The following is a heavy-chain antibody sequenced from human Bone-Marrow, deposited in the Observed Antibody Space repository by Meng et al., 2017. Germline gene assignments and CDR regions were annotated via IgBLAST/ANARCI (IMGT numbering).Heavy chain of an antibody. D-gene: IGHD1-1*01. Sequence: QVELVQAGAEVKKPGASLKVSCKASGYTFPDYWLHWVRRAPGQGLEWMGRINTKSGDTHYAQRVQGRVTMTGDTSISTAYMELSGLRSDDTAVYYCARETTRVWWFDPWGQGTLVTVSS. CDR2: INTKSGDT. CDR3: ARETTRVWWFDP. V-gene: IGHV1-2*06. CDR1: GYTFPDYW. J-gene: IGHJ5*02.